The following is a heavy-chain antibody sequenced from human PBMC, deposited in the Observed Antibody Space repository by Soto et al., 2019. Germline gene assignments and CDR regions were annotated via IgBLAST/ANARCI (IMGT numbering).Heavy chain of an antibody. CDR3: ARTGNYYGYAFDI. CDR1: GFTFSSYW. J-gene: IGHJ3*02. D-gene: IGHD3-10*01. V-gene: IGHV3-7*01. Sequence: EVQLVESGGGLVQPGGSLRLSCAASGFTFSSYWMSWVRQAPGKGLEWVANIKQDGSEKYYVDSVKGRFTISRDNAKNSLYLQMNSLRAEDTAVYYCARTGNYYGYAFDIWGQGKMVTVSS. CDR2: IKQDGSEK.